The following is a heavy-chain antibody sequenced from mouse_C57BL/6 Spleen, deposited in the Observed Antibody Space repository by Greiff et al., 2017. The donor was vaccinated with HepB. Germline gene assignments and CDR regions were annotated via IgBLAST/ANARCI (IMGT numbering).Heavy chain of an antibody. D-gene: IGHD1-1*01. CDR3: ATTTVVAPFAY. J-gene: IGHJ3*01. CDR2: ISYDGSN. V-gene: IGHV3-6*01. Sequence: EVQRVESGPGLVKPSQSLSLTCSVTGYSITSGYYWNWIRQFPGNKLEWMGYISYDGSNNYNPSLKNRISITRDTSKNQFFLKLNSVTTEDTATYYCATTTVVAPFAYWGQGTLVTVSA. CDR1: GYSITSGYY.